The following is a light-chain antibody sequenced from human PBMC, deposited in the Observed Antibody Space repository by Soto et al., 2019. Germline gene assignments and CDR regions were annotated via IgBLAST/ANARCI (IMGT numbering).Light chain of an antibody. CDR3: QQYNSYPRT. J-gene: IGKJ1*01. Sequence: DVQMTQSPSTLSASVGDRVTITCRASQSVNSWLAWYQQKPGKVPKLLIYKASSLETGVPSRFSGDGSGTEFTLTIGSLQPDDFASYYCQQYNSYPRTFGQGTKV. CDR2: KAS. V-gene: IGKV1-5*03. CDR1: QSVNSW.